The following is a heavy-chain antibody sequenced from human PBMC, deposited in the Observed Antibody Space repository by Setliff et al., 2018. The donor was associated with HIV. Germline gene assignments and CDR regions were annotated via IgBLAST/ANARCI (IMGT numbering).Heavy chain of an antibody. CDR1: GYTLAELS. Sequence: ASVKVSCKVSGYTLAELSMHWVRQAPGKGLEWMGGFDPEDGETIYAQKFQGRVSMTEEKSTDTAYMELSSLRSDDTAVYYCATFYNSESLTSFDYWGQGTVVTVSS. V-gene: IGHV1-24*01. J-gene: IGHJ4*02. CDR2: FDPEDGET. CDR3: ATFYNSESLTSFDY. D-gene: IGHD3-10*01.